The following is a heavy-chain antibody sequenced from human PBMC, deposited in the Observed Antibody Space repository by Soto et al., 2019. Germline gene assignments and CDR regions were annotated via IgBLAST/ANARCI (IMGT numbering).Heavy chain of an antibody. D-gene: IGHD5-12*01. CDR2: ISGSGGST. V-gene: IGHV3-23*01. CDR3: ANDPDIDRHPGRLFHL. CDR1: GFTFSSYA. Sequence: GGTLRLSCAASGFTFSSYAMSWVRQAPGKGLEWVSAISGSGGSTYYADSVKVRFTISRDNSKNTLYLQMNNLRAEDTAVYYCANDPDIDRHPGRLFHLSGQRTLVPVSS. J-gene: IGHJ1*01.